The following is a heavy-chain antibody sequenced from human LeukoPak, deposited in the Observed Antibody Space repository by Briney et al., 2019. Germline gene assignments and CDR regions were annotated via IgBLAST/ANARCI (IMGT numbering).Heavy chain of an antibody. CDR1: GFTVSSXX. J-gene: IGHJ4*02. Sequence: GGSLRLSCAASGFTVSSXXMSWVRQAPGKGXEXVSVIYSGGSTYYADSVKGRFTISRDNSKNTLYLQMNSLRAEDTAVYYCARSPLRYYGATDYWGQGTLVTVSS. D-gene: IGHD4-17*01. CDR2: IYSGGST. CDR3: ARSPLRYYGATDY. V-gene: IGHV3-53*01.